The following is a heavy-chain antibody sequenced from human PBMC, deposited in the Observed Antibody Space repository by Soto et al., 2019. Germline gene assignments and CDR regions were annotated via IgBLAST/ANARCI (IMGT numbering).Heavy chain of an antibody. CDR3: ARTYYYDNSGTGGAFDI. CDR1: GGSISSYY. Sequence: ETLSLTCTVSGGSISSYYWSWIRQPPGKGLEWIGYFYYSGSTNYNPSLKSRVTISVDTSKNQFSLKLSSVTAADTAVYYCARTYYYDNSGTGGAFDIWGQGTMVTVSS. V-gene: IGHV4-59*01. CDR2: FYYSGST. D-gene: IGHD3-22*01. J-gene: IGHJ3*02.